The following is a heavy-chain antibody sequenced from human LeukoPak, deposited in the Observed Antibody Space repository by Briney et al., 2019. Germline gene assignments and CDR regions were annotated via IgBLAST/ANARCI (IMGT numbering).Heavy chain of an antibody. Sequence: SETLSLTCTVSGGSISSYYWSWIRQPPGKGLEWIGEINHSGSTNYNPSLKSRVTISVDTSKNQFSLKLSSVTAADMAVYYCARGPKYYYGSGSYSGRRTGSGVRSPWFDPWGQGTLVTVSS. CDR1: GGSISSYY. D-gene: IGHD3-10*01. V-gene: IGHV4-34*01. J-gene: IGHJ5*02. CDR3: ARGPKYYYGSGSYSGRRTGSGVRSPWFDP. CDR2: INHSGST.